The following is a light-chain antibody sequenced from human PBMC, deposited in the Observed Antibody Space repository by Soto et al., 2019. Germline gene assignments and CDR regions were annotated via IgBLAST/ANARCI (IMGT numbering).Light chain of an antibody. J-gene: IGKJ2*01. Sequence: DIQMTQSPATLSASLGDRVTITCRASQTSNTWLAGFQQKRRKAPKLLIYDGSTLHSGVPSRFSGSGSGTEFTLNISSLQPDDVATYYCQQYNALWYTFGQGTKV. CDR1: QTSNTW. CDR2: DGS. V-gene: IGKV1-5*01. CDR3: QQYNALWYT.